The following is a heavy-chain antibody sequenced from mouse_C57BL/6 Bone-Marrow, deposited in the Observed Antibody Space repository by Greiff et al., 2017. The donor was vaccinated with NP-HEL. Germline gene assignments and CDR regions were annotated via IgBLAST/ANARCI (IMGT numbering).Heavy chain of an antibody. D-gene: IGHD1-1*01. V-gene: IGHV5-6*01. J-gene: IGHJ4*01. CDR1: GFTFSSYG. CDR3: ARLTTVAAMDY. CDR2: ISSGGSYT. Sequence: EVQLVESGGDLVKPGGSLKLSCAASGFTFSSYGMSWVRQTPDKRLEWVATISSGGSYTYYPDSVKGRFTISRDNAKNTLYLQMSSLKSEDTAMYYCARLTTVAAMDYWGQGTSVTVSS.